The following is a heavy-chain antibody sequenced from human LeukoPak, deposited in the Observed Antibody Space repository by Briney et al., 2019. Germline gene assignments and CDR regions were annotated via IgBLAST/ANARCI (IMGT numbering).Heavy chain of an antibody. D-gene: IGHD3/OR15-3a*01. Sequence: SETLSLTCTVSGGSISSSSYYWGWIRQPPGKGLEWIGSIYYSGDTHYNPSLKSRVTMSVDTSKNQLSLKLTSVTAADTAVYFCARMIFGGYFDHWGQGTLVTVSS. CDR2: IYYSGDT. J-gene: IGHJ4*02. CDR3: ARMIFGGYFDH. CDR1: GGSISSSSYY. V-gene: IGHV4-39*01.